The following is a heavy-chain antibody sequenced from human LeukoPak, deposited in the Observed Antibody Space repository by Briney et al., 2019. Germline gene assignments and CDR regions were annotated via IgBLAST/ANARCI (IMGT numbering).Heavy chain of an antibody. Sequence: SETLSLTCAVYGGSFSGYYWSWIRQPPGKGLEWIGEINHSGSTNYNPSLKSRVTISVDTSKNQFSLKLSSVTAADTAVYYCARGRGTGYYYYYYMDVWGKGTTVTVPS. D-gene: IGHD1-1*01. V-gene: IGHV4-34*01. CDR2: INHSGST. CDR3: ARGRGTGYYYYYYMDV. CDR1: GGSFSGYY. J-gene: IGHJ6*03.